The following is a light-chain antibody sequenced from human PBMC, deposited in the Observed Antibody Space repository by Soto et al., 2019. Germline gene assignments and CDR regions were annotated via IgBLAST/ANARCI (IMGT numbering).Light chain of an antibody. CDR3: RSYAASNNLGV. V-gene: IGLV2-8*01. J-gene: IGLJ2*01. CDR2: EVS. Sequence: QSALTQPPSASGSPGQSVTISCIGTSSDVGGYNYVSWYQQHPGKAPKLMMSEVSKRPSGVPERFSGSKSGNTASLTVSGLQDEDEADYYCRSYAASNNLGVFGGGTTLTVL. CDR1: SSDVGGYNY.